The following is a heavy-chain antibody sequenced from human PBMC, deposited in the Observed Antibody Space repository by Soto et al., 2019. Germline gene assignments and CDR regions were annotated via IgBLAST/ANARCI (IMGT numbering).Heavy chain of an antibody. Sequence: EVQLVESGGGLVQPGGSLRLSCAASGFTVSSNYMSWVRQAPGKGLEWVSVIYSGGSTYYADSVKGRFTISRDNSKNTPYLYMYSLRAEDTAVYYCSRERIKRYYMDVWGKGTTVTVSS. CDR2: IYSGGST. CDR1: GFTVSSNY. V-gene: IGHV3-66*01. J-gene: IGHJ6*03. D-gene: IGHD2-15*01. CDR3: SRERIKRYYMDV.